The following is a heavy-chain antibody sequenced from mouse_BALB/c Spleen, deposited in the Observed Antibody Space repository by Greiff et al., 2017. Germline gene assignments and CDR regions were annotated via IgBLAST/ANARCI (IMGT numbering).Heavy chain of an antibody. CDR2: IYPYNGGT. CDR3: ARSRDYGNYAWFAY. CDR1: GYTFTDYN. J-gene: IGHJ3*01. Sequence: EVKLMESGAELMKPGASVKISCKASGYTFTDYNMHWVKQSHGKSLEWIGYIYPYNGGTGYNQKFKSKATLTVDNSSSTAYMELRSLTSEDSAVYYCARSRDYGNYAWFAYWGQGTLVTVSA. D-gene: IGHD2-1*01. V-gene: IGHV1S29*02.